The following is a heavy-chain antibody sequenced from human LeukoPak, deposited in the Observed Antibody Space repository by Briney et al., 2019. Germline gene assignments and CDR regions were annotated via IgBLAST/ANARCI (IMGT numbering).Heavy chain of an antibody. J-gene: IGHJ4*02. CDR1: GGSISSYY. V-gene: IGHV4-59*08. CDR2: IYYSGST. CDR3: ARGHSGYDPDY. D-gene: IGHD5-12*01. Sequence: SETLSLTCTVPGGSISSYYWSWIRQPPGKGLEWIGYIYYSGSTNYNPSLKSRVTISVDTSKNQFSLKLSSVTAADTAVYYCARGHSGYDPDYWGQGTLVTVSS.